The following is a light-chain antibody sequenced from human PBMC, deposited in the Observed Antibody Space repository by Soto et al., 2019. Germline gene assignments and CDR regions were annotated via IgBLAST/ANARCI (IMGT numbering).Light chain of an antibody. Sequence: QLVLTQSPSASASLGASVKLTCTLSSGHSSYAIAWHQQQPEKGPRYLMKLNSDGSHSKGEGIPDRFSGSSSGAERYLTIASLQSEDEADYYCQTWGTGIQGVFGGGTKLTVL. J-gene: IGLJ2*01. CDR3: QTWGTGIQGV. V-gene: IGLV4-69*01. CDR1: SGHSSYA. CDR2: LNSDGSH.